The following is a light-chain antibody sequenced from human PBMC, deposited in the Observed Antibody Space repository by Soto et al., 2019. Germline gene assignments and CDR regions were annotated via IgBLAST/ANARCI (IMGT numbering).Light chain of an antibody. Sequence: EIVMTQSPATLSVSPGERATLSCRDSQSVTSSLAWYQQKPGQAPRLLIYGASTRATGIPARFSGSGSGTEFTLTISSLQSEDFAVYYCHQYNNWPPWTFGQGTKVEVK. CDR3: HQYNNWPPWT. CDR2: GAS. CDR1: QSVTSS. V-gene: IGKV3-15*01. J-gene: IGKJ1*01.